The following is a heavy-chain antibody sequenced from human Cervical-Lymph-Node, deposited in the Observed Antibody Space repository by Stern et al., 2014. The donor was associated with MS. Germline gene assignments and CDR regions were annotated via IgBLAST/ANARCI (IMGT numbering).Heavy chain of an antibody. D-gene: IGHD3-10*01. Sequence: VQLVQSGAEVKKPGSSVRVSCKASGGTFSSYAISWVRQAPGQGLEWMGGIIPIFGSANYARKCQGRVTITADDSTSTAYMEVNSLRSEDTAVYYCASSVGELTPEAVWGQGTTVTV. CDR3: ASSVGELTPEAV. V-gene: IGHV1-69*12. J-gene: IGHJ6*02. CDR2: IIPIFGSA. CDR1: GGTFSSYA.